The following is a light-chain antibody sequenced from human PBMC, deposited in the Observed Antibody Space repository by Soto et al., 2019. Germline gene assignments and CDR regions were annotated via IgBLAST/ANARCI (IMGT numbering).Light chain of an antibody. J-gene: IGKJ1*01. CDR1: QDIRID. CDR2: AAS. CDR3: LQHNTYHQK. Sequence: DIQMTQSPSSLSASAGDRVIITCRASQDIRIDLGWYQQKPGKAPKRLIYAASSLQTGVPSRFSGSGSGTEFTLTISSLQPEDFETYFCLQHNTYHQKFGKGTKVNI. V-gene: IGKV1-17*01.